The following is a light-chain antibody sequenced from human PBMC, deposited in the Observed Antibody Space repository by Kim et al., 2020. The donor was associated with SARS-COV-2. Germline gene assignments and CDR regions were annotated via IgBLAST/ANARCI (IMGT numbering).Light chain of an antibody. CDR2: VAS. J-gene: IGKJ1*01. CDR3: QNYNSAPPWT. Sequence: DIQMTQSPSSLSASVGDRVTITCRASQGISNYLAWYQQKPGKVPKLLISVASTLQSGVPSRFSGSASGTDFTLTISSLQPEDVATYYCQNYNSAPPWTFGQGTKVDIK. CDR1: QGISNY. V-gene: IGKV1-27*01.